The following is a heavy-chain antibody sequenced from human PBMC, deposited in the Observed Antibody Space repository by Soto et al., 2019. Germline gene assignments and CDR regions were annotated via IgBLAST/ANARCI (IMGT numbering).Heavy chain of an antibody. CDR2: ISYDGSNK. CDR1: GFSFSSYG. V-gene: IGHV3-30*18. J-gene: IGHJ6*02. CDR3: VKDRRTEAYGMEV. Sequence: QVQLVESGGGVVQPGRSLRLSCAASGFSFSSYGMHWVRQAPGKGLEWVAVISYDGSNKYYADSVKGRFTISRDTSKNTLYLQMNSLGAEDTAVFYCVKDRRTEAYGMEVWGQGTTVTVSS. D-gene: IGHD2-2*01.